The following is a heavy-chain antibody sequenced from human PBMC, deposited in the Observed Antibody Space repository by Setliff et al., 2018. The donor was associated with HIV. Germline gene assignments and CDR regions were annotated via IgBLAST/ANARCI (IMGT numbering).Heavy chain of an antibody. J-gene: IGHJ6*03. Sequence: PSETLSLTCTVSGDSLRSTNSYWWSWVRQPPGKGLEWIGKIHHSGSTNYNPSLQSRVTISVDKSKNQFSLTLRSVTAADTAVYFCARDSPYYSGLYYYYYMDVWGKGTTVTVSS. CDR1: GDSLRSTNSYW. V-gene: IGHV4-4*02. CDR2: IHHSGST. CDR3: ARDSPYYSGLYYYYYMDV. D-gene: IGHD3-10*01.